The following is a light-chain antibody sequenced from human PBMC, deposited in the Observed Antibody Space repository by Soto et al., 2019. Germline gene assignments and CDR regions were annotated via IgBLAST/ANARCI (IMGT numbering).Light chain of an antibody. CDR2: DAS. CDR3: QQRSHWPT. V-gene: IGKV3-11*01. J-gene: IGKJ5*01. Sequence: EIVLTQSPATLSLSPGERATPSCRASQSVSSYLAWYQQKPGQAPRLLIYDASNRATGIPARFSGSGSGTDFTLTISSLEPEDFSVYYCQQRSHWPTFGQGTRLESK. CDR1: QSVSSY.